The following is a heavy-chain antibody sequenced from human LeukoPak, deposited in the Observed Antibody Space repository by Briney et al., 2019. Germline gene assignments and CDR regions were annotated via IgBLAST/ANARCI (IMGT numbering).Heavy chain of an antibody. CDR2: INNSGST. CDR1: GVTISDPN. J-gene: IGHJ5*02. Sequence: PSEALSLTCTASGVTISDPNWVWLRHPPGKGLEWFGYINNSGSTKYNPSLMSRVTISIDASKNQFSLKLSSVSAADSAVYYCARRIQESRMTTANNWFDPWGQGTLVTVSS. V-gene: IGHV4-59*08. D-gene: IGHD4-17*01. CDR3: ARRIQESRMTTANNWFDP.